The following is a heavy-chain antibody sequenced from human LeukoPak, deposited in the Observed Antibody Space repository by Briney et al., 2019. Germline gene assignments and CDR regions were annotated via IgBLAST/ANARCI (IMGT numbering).Heavy chain of an antibody. J-gene: IGHJ6*03. Sequence: TGGSLRLSCAASGFTFSSYSMNWVRQAPGKGLEWVSYISSSSSTIYYADSVKGRFTISRDNAKNSLFLQMNSLRAEDTAVYYCARGWGSYRLSYYYYYMDVWGKGTTVTVSS. CDR2: ISSSSSTI. CDR3: ARGWGSYRLSYYYYYMDV. V-gene: IGHV3-48*01. D-gene: IGHD3-16*02. CDR1: GFTFSSYS.